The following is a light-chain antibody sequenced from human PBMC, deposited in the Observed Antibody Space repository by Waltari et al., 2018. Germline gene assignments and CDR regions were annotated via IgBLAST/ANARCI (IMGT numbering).Light chain of an antibody. CDR1: QSISSW. Sequence: DIQMTQSPSTLSASVGDRVTITCRASQSISSWLAWYQQKPGKAPKLLIYQTSTLDIGVPSRFSASGTGTEFTLTVSSPQPDDFATYYCQQYNSYPLTFGGGTNVEIK. CDR3: QQYNSYPLT. V-gene: IGKV1-5*03. CDR2: QTS. J-gene: IGKJ4*01.